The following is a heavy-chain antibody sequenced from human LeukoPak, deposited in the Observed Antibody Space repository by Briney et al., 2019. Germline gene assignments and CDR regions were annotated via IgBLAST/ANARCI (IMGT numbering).Heavy chain of an antibody. D-gene: IGHD3-3*01. J-gene: IGHJ3*02. Sequence: QSGGSLRLSCAASGFTFSSYGMHWVRQAPGKGLEWVAVISYDGSNKYYADSVKGRFTISRDNSKNTLYLQINSLRAEDTAVYYCARRFLEWLLKSDDAFDIWGQGTMVTVSS. CDR3: ARRFLEWLLKSDDAFDI. CDR1: GFTFSSYG. CDR2: ISYDGSNK. V-gene: IGHV3-30*03.